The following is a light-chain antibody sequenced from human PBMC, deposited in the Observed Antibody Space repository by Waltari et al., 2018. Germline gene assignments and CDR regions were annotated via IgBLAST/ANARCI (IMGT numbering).Light chain of an antibody. V-gene: IGKV3-20*01. J-gene: IGKJ2*01. Sequence: EIVLTQSPVTLSLSPRERASLACRPSQRVGNTYFPWYQQKPGQAPRPLIYDASTRATGVPDRFSGSGSGADFTLTISRLEPEDFGVYYCQQYSSPPMYTFGQGTKLEIK. CDR2: DAS. CDR3: QQYSSPPMYT. CDR1: QRVGNTY.